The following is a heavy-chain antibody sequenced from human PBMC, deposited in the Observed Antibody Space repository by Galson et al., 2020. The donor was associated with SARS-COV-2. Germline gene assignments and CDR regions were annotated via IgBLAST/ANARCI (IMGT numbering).Heavy chain of an antibody. CDR2: ISYDGSNK. CDR3: ARDLEPLYYYYMDV. J-gene: IGHJ6*03. CDR1: GFTFSSYA. D-gene: IGHD1-1*01. Sequence: GSLRLSCAASGFTFSSYAMHWVRQAPGKGLEWVAVISYDGSNKYYADSVKGRFTISRDNSKNTLYLQMNSLRAEDTAVYYCARDLEPLYYYYMDVWGKGTTVTVSS. V-gene: IGHV3-30*01.